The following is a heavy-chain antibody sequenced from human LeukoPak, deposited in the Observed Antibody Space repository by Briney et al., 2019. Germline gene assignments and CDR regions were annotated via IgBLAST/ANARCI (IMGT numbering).Heavy chain of an antibody. CDR1: GFTLSSYS. CDR3: ARDLGYDYVWGSYRDY. Sequence: PGGSLRLSCAASGFTLSSYSMNWVRQAPGKGLEWVSSISSSSSYIYYADSVKGRFTISRDNAKNSLYLQMNSLRAEDTAVYYCARDLGYDYVWGSYRDYWGQGTLVTVSS. CDR2: ISSSSSYI. J-gene: IGHJ4*02. D-gene: IGHD3-16*02. V-gene: IGHV3-21*01.